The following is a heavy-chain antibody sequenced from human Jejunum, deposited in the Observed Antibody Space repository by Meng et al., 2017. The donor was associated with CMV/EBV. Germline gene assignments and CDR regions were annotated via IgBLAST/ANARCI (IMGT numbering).Heavy chain of an antibody. CDR2: IYTSGST. CDR1: GGSMISDY. CDR3: ARLSKDGWSTFDY. J-gene: IGHJ4*02. D-gene: IGHD6-19*01. Sequence: QGQLQESGPGLLKPSETLSLTCSVSGGSMISDYWSWIRQPAGKGLEWIGHIYTSGSTNYRPSLKSRVTMSLDTAKNQFSLKVSSVTAADTAVYYCARLSKDGWSTFDYWGQGTLVTVSS. V-gene: IGHV4-4*07.